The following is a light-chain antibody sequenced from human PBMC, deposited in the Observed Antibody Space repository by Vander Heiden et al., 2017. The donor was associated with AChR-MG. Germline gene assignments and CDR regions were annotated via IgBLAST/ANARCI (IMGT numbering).Light chain of an antibody. CDR2: AAF. CDR1: RTMGSY. V-gene: IGKV1-39*01. Sequence: IQMTHSPSSLASSVGDRVTTSCRTSRTMGSYLNWQQQKPGQPPKLLIYAAFSWESGVPSRFSGLRSGTDFTLSSSKLQPEDSATYYHQYTYSTTFGQGTKVEI. J-gene: IGKJ1*01. CDR3: QYTYSTT.